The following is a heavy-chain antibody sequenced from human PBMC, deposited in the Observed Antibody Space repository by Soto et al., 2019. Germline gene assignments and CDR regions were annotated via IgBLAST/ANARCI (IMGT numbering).Heavy chain of an antibody. CDR3: ARGQRAGSGWSIRYYYYGMDV. CDR1: GYTFTSYG. V-gene: IGHV1-18*04. J-gene: IGHJ6*02. Sequence: KDPPASVKVSCKDSGYTFTSYGISWVRQATGQGFEWMGWIIAYNGNTNYAQKLQGRVTMTTDTSTSTAYMELRRLRSDDTAVYYCARGQRAGSGWSIRYYYYGMDVWGQGTTVT. D-gene: IGHD6-19*01. CDR2: IIAYNGNT.